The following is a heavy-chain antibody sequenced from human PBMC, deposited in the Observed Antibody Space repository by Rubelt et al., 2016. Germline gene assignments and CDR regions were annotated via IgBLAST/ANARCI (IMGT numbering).Heavy chain of an antibody. CDR1: GYTFAGHY. CDR3: AISDYESRTLNY. D-gene: IGHD6-25*01. Sequence: GQLVQSGAEVKKPGASVKVSCKASGYTFAGHYMHWVRQAPGQGLEWMGGTIPMFGTANYGRKFHGRVTITADKSTNTAYVEGTSLRSEDTAIYYCAISDYESRTLNYWGQGTLVTVSS. V-gene: IGHV1-69*06. J-gene: IGHJ4*02. CDR2: TIPMFGTA.